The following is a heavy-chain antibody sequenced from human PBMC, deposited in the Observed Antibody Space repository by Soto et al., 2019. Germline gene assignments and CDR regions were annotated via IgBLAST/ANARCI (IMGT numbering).Heavy chain of an antibody. CDR1: GGSISSYY. CDR3: ARLLSRGYSGYGADY. Sequence: SETLSLTCTVSGGSISSYYWSWIRQPPGKGLEWIGYSYYSGSTNYNPSLKSRVTISVDTSKNQFSLKLSSVTAADTAVYYCARLLSRGYSGYGADYWGQGTLVTVSS. J-gene: IGHJ4*02. V-gene: IGHV4-59*08. CDR2: SYYSGST. D-gene: IGHD5-12*01.